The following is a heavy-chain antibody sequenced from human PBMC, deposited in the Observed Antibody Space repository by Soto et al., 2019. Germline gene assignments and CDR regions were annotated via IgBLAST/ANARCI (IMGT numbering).Heavy chain of an antibody. J-gene: IGHJ1*01. V-gene: IGHV1-2*02. CDR2: ISPNSGGT. Sequence: ASVKVSCKASGYTFTGYYVHWVRQAPGQGLEWMGWISPNSGGTHSAQKFQGRVTLTRDTSINTAYMELSSLRSDDSAVYFCARGSPVGGKPPLDHWGQGTLVTVSS. CDR3: ARGSPVGGKPPLDH. CDR1: GYTFTGYY. D-gene: IGHD6-19*01.